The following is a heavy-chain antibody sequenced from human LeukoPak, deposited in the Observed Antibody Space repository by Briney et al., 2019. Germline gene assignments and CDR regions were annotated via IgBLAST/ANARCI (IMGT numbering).Heavy chain of an antibody. Sequence: SETLSLTCTVSGGSISSYYWSWIRQPAGKGLEWIGRIYTSGSTNYNPSLKSRVTISVDTSKNQFSLKLSSVTAADTAVYYCARGIVGAYYYYMDVWGKGTTVTISS. CDR1: GGSISSYY. D-gene: IGHD1-26*01. CDR3: ARGIVGAYYYYMDV. J-gene: IGHJ6*03. CDR2: IYTSGST. V-gene: IGHV4-4*07.